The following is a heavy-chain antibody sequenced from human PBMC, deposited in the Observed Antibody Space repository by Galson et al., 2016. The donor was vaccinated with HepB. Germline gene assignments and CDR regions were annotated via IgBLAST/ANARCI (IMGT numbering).Heavy chain of an antibody. V-gene: IGHV3-74*01. CDR1: GFSFSSYW. J-gene: IGHJ4*02. D-gene: IGHD3-22*01. CDR3: AKGRNYYDNSVYFAD. Sequence: SLRPSCAASGFSFSSYWMHWVRQAPGRGLVWASRTSSDGSTTDYADSVKGRVTISRDNSKNTLFLQMNSLRAEETAVYYCAKGRNYYDNSVYFADWGQGTVVTVSS. CDR2: TSSDGSTT.